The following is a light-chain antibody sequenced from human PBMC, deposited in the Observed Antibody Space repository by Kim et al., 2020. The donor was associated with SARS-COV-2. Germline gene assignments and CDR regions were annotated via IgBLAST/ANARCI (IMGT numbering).Light chain of an antibody. J-gene: IGLJ1*01. CDR2: GKN. CDR3: NSRDSSGNQYV. CDR1: SLRSYY. Sequence: ALGQTVRITCQGDSLRSYYASWYQQKPGQAPVLVIYGKNNRPSEIPDRFSGSSSGNTASLTITGAQAEDEADYYCNSRDSSGNQYVFGTGTKVTVL. V-gene: IGLV3-19*01.